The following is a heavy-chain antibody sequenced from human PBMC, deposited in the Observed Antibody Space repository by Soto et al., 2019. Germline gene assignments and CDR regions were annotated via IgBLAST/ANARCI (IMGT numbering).Heavy chain of an antibody. Sequence: QVQLVESGGGVVQPGRSLRLSCVGSGFPFWHYGMHWVRQAPGKGLEWVAVIWSDGKKESYADFVKGRFAISRDNFKDTLYLQMNSLRAEDTAVCYCARDRGGGWLRMDVWGQGTTVTVSS. CDR1: GFPFWHYG. D-gene: IGHD6-19*01. CDR3: ARDRGGGWLRMDV. CDR2: IWSDGKKE. J-gene: IGHJ6*02. V-gene: IGHV3-33*01.